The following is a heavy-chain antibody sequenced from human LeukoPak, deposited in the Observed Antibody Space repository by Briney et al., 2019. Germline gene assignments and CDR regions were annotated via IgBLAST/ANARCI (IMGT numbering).Heavy chain of an antibody. J-gene: IGHJ6*04. D-gene: IGHD4-17*01. V-gene: IGHV5-51*01. CDR3: AMYGDLPSYYYGMDV. CDR1: GYSFTIYW. CDR2: IYPGDSDT. Sequence: GESLKISGKGSGYSFTIYWIGWVRQMPGKGLEWMGIIYPGDSDTRYSPSFQGQVTISADKSISTAYLQWSSLKASDTAMYYCAMYGDLPSYYYGMDVWGKGTPVTVSS.